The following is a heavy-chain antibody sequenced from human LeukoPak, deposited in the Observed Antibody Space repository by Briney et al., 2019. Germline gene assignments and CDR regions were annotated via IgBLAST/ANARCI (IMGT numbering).Heavy chain of an antibody. V-gene: IGHV3-30*18. CDR3: VKEQSSGNYRTADF. J-gene: IGHJ4*02. CDR1: GFTFSSYG. CDR2: ITYDGITT. Sequence: GGSLRLSCEASGFTFSSYGMSWVRQAPGKGLEWVAVITYDGITTYFDDSVKGRFTISRDTSKSMLYLQMNSLRPEDTAVYYCVKEQSSGNYRTADFWGQGTLVTVSS. D-gene: IGHD3-10*01.